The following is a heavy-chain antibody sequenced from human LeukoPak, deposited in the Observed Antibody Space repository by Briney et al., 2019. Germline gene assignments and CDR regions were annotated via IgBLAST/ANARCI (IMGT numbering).Heavy chain of an antibody. CDR1: GGSISSYY. Sequence: SETLSLTCTVSGGSISSYYWSWIRQPAGKGLEWIGRIYTSGSTNYNPSLKSRVTMSVDTSKNQFSLKLSSVTAADTAVYYCARSCITAAGLYYSAVWGQQTRVTVLS. V-gene: IGHV4-4*07. CDR3: ARSCITAAGLYYSAV. J-gene: IGHJ4*02. D-gene: IGHD6-13*01. CDR2: IYTSGST.